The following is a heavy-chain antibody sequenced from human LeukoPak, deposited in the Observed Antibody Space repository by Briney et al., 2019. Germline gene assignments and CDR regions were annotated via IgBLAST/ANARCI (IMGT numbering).Heavy chain of an antibody. CDR1: GGTFSSYA. J-gene: IGHJ4*02. V-gene: IGHV1-69*05. CDR2: IIPILGTT. Sequence: GASVKVSCKASGGTFSSYAFSWVRQAPGQGLQWMGGIIPILGTTNYAQQFQGRVTMTTDESTSTAFMELSSLRSEDTAIYYCATEDGSANMGFDSWGQGNPVHGSS. D-gene: IGHD1-26*01. CDR3: ATEDGSANMGFDS.